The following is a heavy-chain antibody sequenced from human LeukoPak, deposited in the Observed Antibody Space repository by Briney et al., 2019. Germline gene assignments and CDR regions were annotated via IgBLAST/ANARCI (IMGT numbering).Heavy chain of an antibody. Sequence: ETLSLTCTVSGGSISSSSYYWGWIRQAPGKGLEWVSAISGSGGSTYYADSVKGRFTISRDNSKNTLYLQMNSLRAEDTAVYYCAKDLGGPAITIFGLGAFDIWGQWTMVTVSS. CDR3: AKDLGGPAITIFGLGAFDI. J-gene: IGHJ3*02. CDR2: ISGSGGST. V-gene: IGHV3-23*01. D-gene: IGHD3-3*01. CDR1: GGSISSSSYY.